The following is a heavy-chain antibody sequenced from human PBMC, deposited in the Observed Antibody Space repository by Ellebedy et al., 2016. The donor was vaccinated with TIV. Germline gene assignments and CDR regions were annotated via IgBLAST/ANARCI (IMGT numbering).Heavy chain of an antibody. V-gene: IGHV3-7*01. CDR3: TKAGTAGSGFFPYFYYYAFDV. Sequence: GESLKISXAASGFTFSSYWMSWVRQAPGKGLEWVANIKQDGSEKYYVDSVKGRFTISRDNAKNSLYLQMNSLRAEDTAVYYCTKAGTAGSGFFPYFYYYAFDVWGQGTTVTVSS. J-gene: IGHJ6*02. D-gene: IGHD3-3*01. CDR1: GFTFSSYW. CDR2: IKQDGSEK.